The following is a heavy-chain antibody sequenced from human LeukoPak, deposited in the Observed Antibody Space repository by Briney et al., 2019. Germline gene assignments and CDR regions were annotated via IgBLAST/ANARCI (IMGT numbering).Heavy chain of an antibody. CDR3: ARRGYYDSSGYLFDY. V-gene: IGHV5-51*01. CDR2: IYPTDSET. D-gene: IGHD3-22*01. CDR1: GYSFTSYW. J-gene: IGHJ4*02. Sequence: GESLKISCKGFGYSFTSYWIGWVRQMPGKGLEWMGIIYPTDSETKYSPSFQGQVTISADKSISTAYLRWSSLKASDTAMYYCARRGYYDSSGYLFDYWGQGTLVTVSS.